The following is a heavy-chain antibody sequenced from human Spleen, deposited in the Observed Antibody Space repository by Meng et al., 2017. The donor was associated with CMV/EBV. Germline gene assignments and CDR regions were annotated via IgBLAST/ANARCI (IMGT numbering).Heavy chain of an antibody. CDR2: MNPNSGKT. Sequence: ASVKVSCKASGYTFTSYGISWVRQAPGQGLEGMGWMNPNSGKTGYAQKFQGRVTMTRNTSKSTAYMELRSLRSDDTAVYFCARYRNYDDPENWFDSWGQGTQVTVSS. J-gene: IGHJ5*01. CDR3: ARYRNYDDPENWFDS. V-gene: IGHV1-8*02. D-gene: IGHD3-3*01. CDR1: GYTFTSYG.